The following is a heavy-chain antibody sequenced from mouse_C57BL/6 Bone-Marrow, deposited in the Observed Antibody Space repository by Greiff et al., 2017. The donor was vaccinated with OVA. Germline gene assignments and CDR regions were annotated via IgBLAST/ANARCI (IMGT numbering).Heavy chain of an antibody. J-gene: IGHJ2*01. V-gene: IGHV1-76*01. D-gene: IGHD1-1*01. CDR1: GYTFTDYY. CDR2: IYPGSGNT. Sequence: VQVVESGAELVRPGASVKLSCKASGYTFTDYYINWVKQRPGQGLEWIARIYPGSGNTYYNEKFKGKATLTAEKSSSTAYMQLSSLTSEDSAVYFCARSFYGSSLYYFDYWGQGTTLTVSS. CDR3: ARSFYGSSLYYFDY.